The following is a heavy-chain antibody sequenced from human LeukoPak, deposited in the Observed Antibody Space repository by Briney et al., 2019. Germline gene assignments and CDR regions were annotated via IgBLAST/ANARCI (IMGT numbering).Heavy chain of an antibody. Sequence: GGSLRLSCAASGFTFSSYAMHWVRQAPGKWLEWVAFIRYDGSNEYYADSVKGRFTISRDNSKNTLYLQMNSLKAEDTAVYYCAKDYSSSWHGFDYWGLGTLVTVSS. V-gene: IGHV3-30*02. CDR3: AKDYSSSWHGFDY. D-gene: IGHD6-13*01. J-gene: IGHJ4*02. CDR2: IRYDGSNE. CDR1: GFTFSSYA.